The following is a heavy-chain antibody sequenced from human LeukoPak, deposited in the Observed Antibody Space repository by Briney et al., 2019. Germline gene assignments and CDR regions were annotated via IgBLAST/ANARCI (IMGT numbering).Heavy chain of an antibody. D-gene: IGHD6-19*01. CDR3: ARPPSSSGWSAFDY. CDR1: GFTFSSYW. J-gene: IGHJ4*02. Sequence: GGSLRLSCAASGFTFSSYWMHWVRQAPGKGLEWVAVITYDGSNKYYADSVKGRFTISRDNSKNTLYLQMNGLRAEDTAVYYCARPPSSSGWSAFDYWGQGTLVTVSS. CDR2: ITYDGSNK. V-gene: IGHV3-30*03.